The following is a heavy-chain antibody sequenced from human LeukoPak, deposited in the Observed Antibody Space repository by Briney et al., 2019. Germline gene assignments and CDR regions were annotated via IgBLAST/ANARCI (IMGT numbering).Heavy chain of an antibody. CDR3: TTDGLYSIDY. CDR1: GFTFSSYA. D-gene: IGHD2-21*01. Sequence: GGSLRLSCAASGFTFSSYAMSWVRQAPGKGLEWVSAISGSGGSTYYADSVKGRFTISRDNSKNTLYLQMNSLKIEDTAVYYCTTDGLYSIDYWGQGTLVTVSS. J-gene: IGHJ4*02. CDR2: ISGSGGST. V-gene: IGHV3-23*01.